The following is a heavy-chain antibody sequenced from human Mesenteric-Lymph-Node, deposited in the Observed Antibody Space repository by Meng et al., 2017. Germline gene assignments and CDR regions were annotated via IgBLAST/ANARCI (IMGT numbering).Heavy chain of an antibody. D-gene: IGHD6-19*01. CDR2: MNPDSGIT. J-gene: IGHJ4*02. Sequence: GQQVQSGADVKKPGSSVKVSCKASGYTSTTYDINWVRQAAGQGLEWMGYMNPDSGITGLAQKFQGRLSMTSDTSINTAYMELSGLISEDTAMYYCARCLAGCDYWGQGTLVTVSS. V-gene: IGHV1-8*01. CDR3: ARCLAGCDY. CDR1: GYTSTTYD.